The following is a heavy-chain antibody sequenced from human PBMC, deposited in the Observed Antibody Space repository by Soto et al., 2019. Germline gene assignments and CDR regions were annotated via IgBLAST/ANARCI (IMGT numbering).Heavy chain of an antibody. CDR3: AKDTSRYFDWLLFDY. CDR2: ISGSGGST. Sequence: GGSLRLSCAASGFTFSSYAMSWVRQAPGKGLEWVSAISGSGGSTYYADSVKGRFTISRDNSKNTLYLQMNSLRAEDTAVYYCAKDTSRYFDWLLFDYWGQGTLVTVSS. V-gene: IGHV3-23*01. J-gene: IGHJ4*02. CDR1: GFTFSSYA. D-gene: IGHD3-9*01.